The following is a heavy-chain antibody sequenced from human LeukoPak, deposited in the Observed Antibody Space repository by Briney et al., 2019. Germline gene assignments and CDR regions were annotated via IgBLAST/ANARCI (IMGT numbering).Heavy chain of an antibody. D-gene: IGHD4-17*01. CDR3: ARWVGYGDYFDY. Sequence: PSETLSLTCTVSGGSISSGSYYWSWIRQPAGKGLEWIGRIYTSGSTNYNPSLKSRVTISVDTSKNQFSLKLSSVTAADTAVYYCARWVGYGDYFDYWGQGTLVTXS. J-gene: IGHJ4*02. CDR1: GGSISSGSYY. CDR2: IYTSGST. V-gene: IGHV4-61*02.